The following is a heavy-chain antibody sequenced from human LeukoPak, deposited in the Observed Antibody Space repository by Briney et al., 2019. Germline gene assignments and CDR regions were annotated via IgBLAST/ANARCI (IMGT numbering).Heavy chain of an antibody. CDR2: FDPEDGET. J-gene: IGHJ5*02. CDR3: ATVGLQKDTVVVVAAT. CDR1: GYTLTELS. V-gene: IGHV1-24*01. D-gene: IGHD2-15*01. Sequence: ASVKVSCKVSGYTLTELSMHWVRQAPGKGLEWMGGFDPEDGETIYAQKFQGRVTMTEDTSTDTAYMELSSLRSEDTAVYYCATVGLQKDTVVVVAATWGQGTLVTVSS.